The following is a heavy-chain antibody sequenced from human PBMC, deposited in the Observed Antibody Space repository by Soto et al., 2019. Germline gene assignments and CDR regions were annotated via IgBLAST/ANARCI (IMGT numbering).Heavy chain of an antibody. Sequence: QVQLQESGPRLVKPSQTLSLTCTVSGGSVSSDDYYWNWIRQPPREGLEWIVYSFYRGNTYYNPALQRRVTISVDTSKNQCSLTLTSVTDADTAVYYCVIDVTNIAPNGHFTAAGHVDSWGQGVLVTVSS. CDR1: GGSVSSDDYY. CDR3: VIDVTNIAPNGHFTAAGHVDS. CDR2: SFYRGNT. J-gene: IGHJ4*02. V-gene: IGHV4-30-4*01. D-gene: IGHD6-13*01.